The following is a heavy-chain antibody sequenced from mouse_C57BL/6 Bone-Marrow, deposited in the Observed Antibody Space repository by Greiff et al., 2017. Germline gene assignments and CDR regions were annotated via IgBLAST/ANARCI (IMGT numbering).Heavy chain of an antibody. V-gene: IGHV5-4*03. CDR1: GFTFSSYG. CDR2: ISDGGSYT. J-gene: IGHJ3*01. D-gene: IGHD2-4*01. CDR3: ARPRDYDVAWFAY. Sequence: EVNVVESGGDLVKPGGSLKLSCAASGFTFSSYGMSWVRQTPDKRLEWVATISDGGSYTYYPDNVKGRFTISRDNAKNNLYLQMSHLKSEDTAMYYCARPRDYDVAWFAYWGQGTLVTVSA.